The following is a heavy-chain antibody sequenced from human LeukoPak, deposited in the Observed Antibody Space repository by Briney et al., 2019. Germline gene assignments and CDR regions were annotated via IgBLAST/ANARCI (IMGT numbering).Heavy chain of an antibody. CDR2: IYTSGST. Sequence: SQTLSHTCTVSGGSISSGSYYWSWIRQPAGKGLEWIGRIYTSGSTNYNPSLKSRVTISVDTSKNQFSLKLSSVTAADTAVYYCASYDSSGSDAFDIWGQGTMVTVSS. CDR3: ASYDSSGSDAFDI. V-gene: IGHV4-61*02. J-gene: IGHJ3*02. D-gene: IGHD3-22*01. CDR1: GGSISSGSYY.